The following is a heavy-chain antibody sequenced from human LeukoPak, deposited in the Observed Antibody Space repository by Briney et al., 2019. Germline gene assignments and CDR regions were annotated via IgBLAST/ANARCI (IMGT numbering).Heavy chain of an antibody. V-gene: IGHV3-48*01. J-gene: IGHJ4*02. CDR3: ARDHSNWEGVDY. D-gene: IGHD1-1*01. CDR2: ISTSSGTI. CDR1: GFTFSSYS. Sequence: PAGSLRLSCAASGFTFSSYSMNWVRQAPGKGLEWVSYISTSSGTIYYADSLKGRFTISRDNAKNSLYLQMNSLRAEDTAVYYCARDHSNWEGVDYWGQGTLVTVSS.